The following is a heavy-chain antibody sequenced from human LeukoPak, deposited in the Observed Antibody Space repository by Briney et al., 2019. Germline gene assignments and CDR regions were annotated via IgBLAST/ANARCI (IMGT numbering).Heavy chain of an antibody. CDR3: ARGLGVVVARRDYYYYGMDV. J-gene: IGHJ6*04. CDR1: GGSFSGYY. V-gene: IGHV4-34*01. Sequence: PSETLSLTCAVYGGSFSGYYWSWIRQPPGKGLEWIGEINHSGSTNYNPSLKSRVTISVDTSKNQFSLKLSSVTAADTAVYYCARGLGVVVARRDYYYYGMDVWGKGTTVTVSS. D-gene: IGHD3-22*01. CDR2: INHSGST.